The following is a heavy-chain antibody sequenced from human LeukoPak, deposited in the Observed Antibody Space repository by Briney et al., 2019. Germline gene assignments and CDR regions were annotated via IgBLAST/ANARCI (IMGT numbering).Heavy chain of an antibody. CDR1: GGSINSSHW. D-gene: IGHD3-9*01. J-gene: IGHJ4*02. CDR2: IYYSGST. Sequence: SETLSLTCAVSGGSINSSHWWSWVRQTPGKGLEWIGIIYYSGSTYYNPSLKSRVTISVDTSKNQFSLKLTSVTAADTAVYYCARISLTGYAPISGYFDYWGQGTLVTVSS. CDR3: ARISLTGYAPISGYFDY. V-gene: IGHV4-4*02.